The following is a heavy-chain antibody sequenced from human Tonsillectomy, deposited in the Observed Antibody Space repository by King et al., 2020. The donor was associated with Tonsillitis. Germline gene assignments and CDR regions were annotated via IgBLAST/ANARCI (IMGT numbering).Heavy chain of an antibody. CDR1: GFTVSSNY. Sequence: QLVQSGGGLVQSGGSLRLSCAASGFTVSSNYMSWVRQAPGKGLEWVSVIYSGGSTYYADSVKGRFTISRDNSKNTLYLQMNSLRAEDTAVYYCARDWGYSYGYREYGMDVWGQGTTVTVSS. J-gene: IGHJ6*02. D-gene: IGHD5-18*01. CDR2: IYSGGST. CDR3: ARDWGYSYGYREYGMDV. V-gene: IGHV3-66*01.